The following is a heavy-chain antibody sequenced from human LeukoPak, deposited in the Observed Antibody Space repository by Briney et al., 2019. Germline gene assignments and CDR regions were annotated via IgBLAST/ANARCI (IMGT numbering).Heavy chain of an antibody. Sequence: GGSLRLSCAASGFTVSSNYMSWVRQAPGKGLEWVSVIYSGGSTYYADSVKGRFTISRDNSKNTLYLQMNSLRAEDTAVYYCAREPAYSGYFDYWGQGTLVTVSS. CDR2: IYSGGST. J-gene: IGHJ4*02. CDR1: GFTVSSNY. V-gene: IGHV3-53*01. CDR3: AREPAYSGYFDY. D-gene: IGHD5-12*01.